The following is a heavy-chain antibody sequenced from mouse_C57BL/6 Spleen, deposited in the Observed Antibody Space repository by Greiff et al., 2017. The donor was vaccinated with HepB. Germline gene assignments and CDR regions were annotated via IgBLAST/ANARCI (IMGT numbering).Heavy chain of an antibody. CDR1: GYTFTDYE. V-gene: IGHV1-15*01. Sequence: QVQLQQSGAELVRPGASVTLSCKASGYTFTDYEMHWVKQTPVHGLEWIGAIDPETGGTAYNQKFKGKAILSADKSSSTAYMELRSLTSEDSAVYYCTRPAWFAYWGQGTLVTVSA. CDR2: IDPETGGT. J-gene: IGHJ3*01. CDR3: TRPAWFAY.